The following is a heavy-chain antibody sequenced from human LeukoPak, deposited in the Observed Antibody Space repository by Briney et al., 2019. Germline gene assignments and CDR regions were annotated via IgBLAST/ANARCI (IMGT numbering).Heavy chain of an antibody. CDR1: GFTFSNAW. D-gene: IGHD3-10*01. CDR3: TTVGGYYGSGSYPNWFDP. CDR2: IKSKTDGGTT. Sequence: PGGSLRLSCAASGFTFSNAWMSWVRQAPGKGLEWVGRIKSKTDGGTTDYAAPVKGSFTISRDDSKNTLYLQMNSLKTEDTAVYYCTTVGGYYGSGSYPNWFDPWGQGTLVTVSS. V-gene: IGHV3-15*01. J-gene: IGHJ5*02.